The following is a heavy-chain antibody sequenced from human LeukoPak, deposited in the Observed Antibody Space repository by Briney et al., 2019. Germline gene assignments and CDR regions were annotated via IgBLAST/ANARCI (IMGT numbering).Heavy chain of an antibody. D-gene: IGHD5-24*01. J-gene: IGHJ4*02. V-gene: IGHV3-74*01. CDR1: GFTFSSYW. Sequence: GGSLRLSCAASGFTFSSYWMHWVRQAPGKGLVWVSRISTDGSSTSYADSVKGRFTISRDNAKNTLYLQMNSLRAEDTAVYYCTTEMATTVFDYWGQGTLVTVSS. CDR2: ISTDGSST. CDR3: TTEMATTVFDY.